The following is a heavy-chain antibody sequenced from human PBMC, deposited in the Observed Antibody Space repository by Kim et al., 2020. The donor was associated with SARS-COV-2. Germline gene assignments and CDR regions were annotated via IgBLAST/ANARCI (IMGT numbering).Heavy chain of an antibody. CDR3: ARSAYCGGDCYWPWWFDP. CDR2: IHYSGST. D-gene: IGHD2-21*02. J-gene: IGHJ5*02. Sequence: SETLSLTCTVSGGSVSSGSYYWSWIRQPPGKGLEWIGYIHYSGSTNYNPSLKSRVTISVDTSKNHFSLKLTSMTAADTAVYYCARSAYCGGDCYWPWWFDPWGQGTLVIVSS. CDR1: GGSVSSGSYY. V-gene: IGHV4-61*03.